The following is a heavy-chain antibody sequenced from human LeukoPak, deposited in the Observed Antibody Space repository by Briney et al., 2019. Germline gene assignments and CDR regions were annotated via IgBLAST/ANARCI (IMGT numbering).Heavy chain of an antibody. J-gene: IGHJ4*02. CDR2: IRYDGSNK. D-gene: IGHD2-2*02. Sequence: GGSLRLSCAASGFTFSSYGMHWVRQAPGKGLEWVAFIRYDGSNKYYADSVKGRFTISRDNSKNTLYLQMNSLRAEDTAVYYCAILRGDCSSTSCYTFYYFDYWGLGTLVTVSS. V-gene: IGHV3-30*02. CDR3: AILRGDCSSTSCYTFYYFDY. CDR1: GFTFSSYG.